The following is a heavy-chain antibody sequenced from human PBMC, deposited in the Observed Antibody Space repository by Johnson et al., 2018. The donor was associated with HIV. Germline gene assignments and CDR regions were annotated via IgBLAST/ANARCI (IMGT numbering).Heavy chain of an antibody. J-gene: IGHJ3*02. Sequence: VQLVESGGGVVQPGGSLRLSCAASGFTVSSNYMTWVRQAPGKGLEWVSGISWNSGSIGYADSVKGRFTISRDNAKNSLYLQMNSLRAEDTALYYCAKDRNYGSGSYPDAFDIWGQGTMVTVSS. D-gene: IGHD3-10*01. CDR2: ISWNSGSI. CDR3: AKDRNYGSGSYPDAFDI. V-gene: IGHV3-9*01. CDR1: GFTVSSNY.